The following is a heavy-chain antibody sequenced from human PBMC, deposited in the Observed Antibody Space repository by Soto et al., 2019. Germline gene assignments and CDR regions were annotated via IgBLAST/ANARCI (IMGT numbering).Heavy chain of an antibody. D-gene: IGHD3-3*01. Sequence: QVQLVESGGGVVQPGRSLRLSCAASGFTFSSYGMHWVRQAPGKGLEWVAVISYDGSNKYYADSVKGRFTISRDNSKNTLYLQMNSLGAEDTAVYYCAKDALHGYDFWSGYPFYGMDVWGQGTTVTVSS. CDR3: AKDALHGYDFWSGYPFYGMDV. CDR1: GFTFSSYG. CDR2: ISYDGSNK. J-gene: IGHJ6*02. V-gene: IGHV3-30*18.